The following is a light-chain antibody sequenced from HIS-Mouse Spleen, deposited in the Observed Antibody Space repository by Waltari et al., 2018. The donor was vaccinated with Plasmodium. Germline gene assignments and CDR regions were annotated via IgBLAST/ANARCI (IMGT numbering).Light chain of an antibody. V-gene: IGLV2-11*01. CDR1: RSAVGGSNY. CDR2: DVS. J-gene: IGLJ2*01. Sequence: QSALTQPRSVSGSPGQSVTISCTGTRSAVGGSNYVSWYQQHPGKAPKLMIYDVSKRPSGVPDRFAGSKSGNTASLTISGLQAEDEADYYCCSYAGSYTLVFGGGTKLTVL. CDR3: CSYAGSYTLV.